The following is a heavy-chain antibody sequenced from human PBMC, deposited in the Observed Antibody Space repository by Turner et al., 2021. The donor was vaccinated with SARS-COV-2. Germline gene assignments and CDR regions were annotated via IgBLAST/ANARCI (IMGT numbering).Heavy chain of an antibody. D-gene: IGHD6-6*01. CDR1: GFPLSHFD. Sequence: QVQLVESGGGVVQPGRSLRLSCVASGFPLSHFDMQWVRQAPGKGLEWVALMSYDGNNEYYADSVKGRFTISRDNSKNTLYLQMNSLRAEDTAVYYCAKGGWYYSSSSIDYWGQGTLVTVSS. V-gene: IGHV3-30*18. CDR3: AKGGWYYSSSSIDY. J-gene: IGHJ4*02. CDR2: MSYDGNNE.